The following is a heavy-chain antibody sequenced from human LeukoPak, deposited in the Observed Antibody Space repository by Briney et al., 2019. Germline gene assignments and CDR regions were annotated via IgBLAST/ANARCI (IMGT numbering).Heavy chain of an antibody. D-gene: IGHD1-26*01. CDR3: AKLVGPTTSYFDS. CDR2: INQDGSGK. CDR1: GFTFSSYW. Sequence: GGSLRLSCAASGFTFSSYWMNWVRQAPGKGLEWVANINQDGSGKYYVDSVKGRFTISRDNAKNSLYLQVNSLRAEDTAVYYCAKLVGPTTSYFDSWGQGTLVTVSS. V-gene: IGHV3-7*05. J-gene: IGHJ4*02.